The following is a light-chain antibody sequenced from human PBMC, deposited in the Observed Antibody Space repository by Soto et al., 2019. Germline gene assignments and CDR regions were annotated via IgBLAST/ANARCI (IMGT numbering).Light chain of an antibody. CDR1: QSVTSS. V-gene: IGKV1-39*01. J-gene: IGKJ2*01. CDR3: QHSYNTPPT. Sequence: DIQMTQSPSSLSASVGDRVTITCRASQSVTSSLAWYQQKPGKAPRLLIYAASSLQSGVPSRFSCSGSGTDFTLTISSLQPEDFATYYCQHSYNTPPTFGQGTKLEIK. CDR2: AAS.